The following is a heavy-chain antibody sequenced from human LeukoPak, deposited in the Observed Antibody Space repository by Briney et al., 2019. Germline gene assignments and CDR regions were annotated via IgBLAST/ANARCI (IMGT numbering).Heavy chain of an antibody. CDR2: IDAGNGDT. J-gene: IGHJ6*02. CDR3: ARREAPYYDFWSGYYTPDYYGMDV. D-gene: IGHD3-3*01. CDR1: GCTFSDYA. V-gene: IGHV1-3*01. Sequence: GASVKVSCKASGCTFSDYAVHWVRQAPGQRFEWMGWIDAGNGDTRYSQKFQGRVTMTRDTSISTAYMELSRLRSDDTAVYYCARREAPYYDFWSGYYTPDYYGMDVWGQGTTVTVSS.